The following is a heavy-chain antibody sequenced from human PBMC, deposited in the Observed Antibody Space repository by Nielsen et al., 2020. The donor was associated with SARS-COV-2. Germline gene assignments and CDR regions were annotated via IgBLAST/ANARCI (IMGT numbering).Heavy chain of an antibody. V-gene: IGHV3-53*01. J-gene: IGHJ6*02. D-gene: IGHD1-14*01. CDR1: GLTVGNDF. Sequence: GESLKISCAASGLTVGNDFMSWVRQAPGKRLEWVSVIYIDGNTDYANSVKGRFTISRDKFRNTVYLQMDSLRVEDSAVYTCARASYNSKWDGVTHFYGVDVWGQGTTVTVS. CDR3: ARASYNSKWDGVTHFYGVDV. CDR2: IYIDGNT.